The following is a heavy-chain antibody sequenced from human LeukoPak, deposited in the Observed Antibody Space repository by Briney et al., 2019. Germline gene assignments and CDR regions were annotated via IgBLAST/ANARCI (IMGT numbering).Heavy chain of an antibody. V-gene: IGHV3-48*01. CDR3: ARDSPGIAVAGRFDY. Sequence: GGSLRLSCAASGFTFSSYAMHWVRQAPGKGLEWVSYISSSSSTIYYADSVKGRFTISRDNAKNSLYLQMNSLRAEDTAVYYCARDSPGIAVAGRFDYWGQGTLVTVSS. CDR2: ISSSSSTI. J-gene: IGHJ4*02. CDR1: GFTFSSYA. D-gene: IGHD6-19*01.